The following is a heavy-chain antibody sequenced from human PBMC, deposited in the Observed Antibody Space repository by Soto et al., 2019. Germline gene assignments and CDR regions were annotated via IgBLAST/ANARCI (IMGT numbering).Heavy chain of an antibody. CDR1: GDSVSESSVS. J-gene: IGHJ6*03. CDR2: IYWDDDK. CDR3: ARSIATRPGYYYYDMDV. Sequence: QTLSLTCAISGDSVSESSVSWNWIRQPPGKALEWLALIYWDDDKRYSPSLKSRLTITKDTSKNQVVLTMTNMDPVDTATYYCARSIATRPGYYYYDMDVWGRGTTVTVSS. D-gene: IGHD6-6*01. V-gene: IGHV2-5*08.